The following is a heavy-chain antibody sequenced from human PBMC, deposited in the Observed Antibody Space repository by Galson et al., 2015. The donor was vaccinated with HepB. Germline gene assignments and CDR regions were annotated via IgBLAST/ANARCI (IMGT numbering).Heavy chain of an antibody. V-gene: IGHV6-1*01. CDR3: ARDPGYVSSGYYYVGAFDI. J-gene: IGHJ3*02. CDR1: GDSVSSNSAA. Sequence: CAISGDSVSSNSAAWNWFRQSPSRGLEWLGRTYYRSKWYNDYAVSVKGRITVNPDTSKNQISLQLNSVTPEDTAVYYCARDPGYVSSGYYYVGAFDIWGQGTMVTVSS. D-gene: IGHD3-22*01. CDR2: TYYRSKWYN.